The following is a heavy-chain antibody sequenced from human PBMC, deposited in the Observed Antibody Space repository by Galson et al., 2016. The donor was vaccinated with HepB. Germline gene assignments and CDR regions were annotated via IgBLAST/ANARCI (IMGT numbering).Heavy chain of an antibody. CDR3: ARNPGASTWG. CDR2: IYSGGNT. J-gene: IGHJ4*02. CDR1: GFTVGNNY. D-gene: IGHD6-13*01. V-gene: IGHV3-66*01. Sequence: SLRLSCAASGFTVGNNYMSWVRQAPGKGLEWVSLIYSGGNTLYADSVKGRFSISRDNSKKTLYLQMNSLSAEDTAVYYCARNPGASTWGWGQGTLVTVAS.